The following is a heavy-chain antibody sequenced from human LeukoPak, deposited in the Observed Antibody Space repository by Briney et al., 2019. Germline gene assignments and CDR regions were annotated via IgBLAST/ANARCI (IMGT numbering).Heavy chain of an antibody. V-gene: IGHV1-69*04. D-gene: IGHD5-12*01. Sequence: SVKVSCKASGGSFRSYAISWVRQAPGQGLEWMGRIIPIFGIANYAQKFQGRVTITADKSTSTAYMELSSLRSEDTAVYYCARGYSGYDYGYFDYWGQATLVTVSS. CDR2: IIPIFGIA. CDR1: GGSFRSYA. J-gene: IGHJ4*02. CDR3: ARGYSGYDYGYFDY.